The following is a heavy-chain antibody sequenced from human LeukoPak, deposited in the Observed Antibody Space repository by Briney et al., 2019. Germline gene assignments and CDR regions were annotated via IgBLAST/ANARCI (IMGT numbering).Heavy chain of an antibody. D-gene: IGHD2-15*01. CDR3: AKQLGYCSDGSCYFPY. J-gene: IGHJ4*02. CDR1: GFTFSSSA. V-gene: IGHV3-23*01. CDR2: ISNNGGYT. Sequence: PGGSLRLSFAASGFTFSSSAMSWVRQAPGKGLEWVSAISNNGGYTYYADSVQGRFTISRDNSKSTLCLQMNSLRAEDTAVYYCAKQLGYCSDGSCYFPYWSQGTLVTVSS.